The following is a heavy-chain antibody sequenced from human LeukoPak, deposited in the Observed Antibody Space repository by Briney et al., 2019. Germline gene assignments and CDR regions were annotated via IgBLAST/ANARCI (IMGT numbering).Heavy chain of an antibody. CDR3: ARGAGNYYDSSGYYFLDY. CDR1: GGSFSGYY. CDR2: INHSGST. Sequence: SSETLSLTCAVYGGSFSGYYWSWIRQPPGKGLEWIGEINHSGSTNYNPSLKSRVTISVDTSKNQFSLKLSSATAADTAVYYCARGAGNYYDSSGYYFLDYWGQGTLVTVSS. V-gene: IGHV4-34*01. D-gene: IGHD3-22*01. J-gene: IGHJ4*02.